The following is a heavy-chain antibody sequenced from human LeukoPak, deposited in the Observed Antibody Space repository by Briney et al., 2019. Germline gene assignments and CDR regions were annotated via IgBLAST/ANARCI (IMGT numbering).Heavy chain of an antibody. CDR3: ANFYDSRGYGMDV. CDR1: GFTFSSYA. Sequence: PGRSLRLSCAASGFTFSSYAMSWVRQAPGKGLEWVSAISGSGGSTYYADSVKGRFTISRDNSKNTLYLQMNSLRAEDTAVYYCANFYDSRGYGMDVWGQGTTVTVSS. V-gene: IGHV3-23*01. D-gene: IGHD3-22*01. J-gene: IGHJ6*02. CDR2: ISGSGGST.